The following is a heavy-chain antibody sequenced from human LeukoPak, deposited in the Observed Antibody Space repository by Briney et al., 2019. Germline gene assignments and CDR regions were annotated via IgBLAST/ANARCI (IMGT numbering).Heavy chain of an antibody. CDR3: ARSLGWRDAFDI. V-gene: IGHV3-7*01. D-gene: IGHD2-15*01. J-gene: IGHJ3*02. CDR2: IKQDGREI. CDR1: GVTYW. Sequence: GGSLRLSCAASGVTYWMSWVRQAPGEGLEWVANIKQDGREIYYVDSVKGRFTISRDNAKNSLYLQMNSLRADDTAVYYCARSLGWRDAFDIWGQGTMVTVSS.